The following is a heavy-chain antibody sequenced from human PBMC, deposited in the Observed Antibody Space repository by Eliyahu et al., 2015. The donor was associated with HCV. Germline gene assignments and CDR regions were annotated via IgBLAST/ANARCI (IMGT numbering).Heavy chain of an antibody. Sequence: QVYLVQSGGGVVQPGTSLRLXCAAPGFXLTHXXXXWVRQTPGKGLDWVTLVSYDGRDKYYSDSVRGRFTVSRDTSTNTLFLQMNSLRPEDTALYYCARDLVVLQDILEGGALDLWGQEVLVTVSS. CDR2: VSYDGRDK. V-gene: IGHV3-30*03. CDR1: GFXLTHXX. D-gene: IGHD3-9*01. J-gene: IGHJ4*02. CDR3: ARDLVVLQDILEGGALDL.